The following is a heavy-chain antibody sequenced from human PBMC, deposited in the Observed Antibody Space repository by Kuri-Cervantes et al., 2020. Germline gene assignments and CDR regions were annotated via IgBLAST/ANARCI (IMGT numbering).Heavy chain of an antibody. CDR2: ISDGGGDT. V-gene: IGHV3-23*01. J-gene: IGHJ5*02. Sequence: GESLKISCAASGFTFRNYAMSWVRQAPGKGLEWVSAISDGGGDTPYADSVRGRFTVSRDNSKNMLYLQMNSLRADDTAIYYCARYPGPQGRWFDPWGQGTLVTVSS. CDR1: GFTFRNYA. CDR3: ARYPGPQGRWFDP. D-gene: IGHD3-10*01.